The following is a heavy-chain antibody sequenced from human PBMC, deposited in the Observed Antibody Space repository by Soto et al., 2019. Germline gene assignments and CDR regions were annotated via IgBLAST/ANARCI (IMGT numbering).Heavy chain of an antibody. CDR2: MNTNSGNT. Sequence: AASVKVSCKASGYTFTSYDINWVRQATGQGLEYLGWMNTNSGNTAYVQKYKGRVTITRDTSITTANKKQSSLRSEDTAVYFCARGIKYGAYSRWFDPWG. CDR3: ARGIKYGAYSRWFDP. D-gene: IGHD4-17*01. CDR1: GYTFTSYD. J-gene: IGHJ5*02. V-gene: IGHV1-8*01.